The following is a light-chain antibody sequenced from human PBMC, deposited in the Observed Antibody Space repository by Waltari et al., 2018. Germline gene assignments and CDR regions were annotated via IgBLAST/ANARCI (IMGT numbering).Light chain of an antibody. CDR1: GEYSAYA. Sequence: LVLTQSPSASASLGASVKLTCSLPGEYSAYAIAWHQQQPLKGPRYLMTVNSAGSHKKGGGISERFSGSSSDLDRYRIISRLQSDDEADYFCQTWGTGIQVFGSGTKLTVL. V-gene: IGLV4-69*01. J-gene: IGLJ3*02. CDR3: QTWGTGIQV. CDR2: VNSAGSH.